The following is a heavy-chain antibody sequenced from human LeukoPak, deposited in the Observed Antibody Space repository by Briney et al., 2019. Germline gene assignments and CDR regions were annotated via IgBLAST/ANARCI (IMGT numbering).Heavy chain of an antibody. CDR1: GGSISSSSYY. CDR2: IYYSGST. V-gene: IGHV4-39*01. Sequence: PSETLSLTCTVSGGSISSSSYYWGWIRQPPGKGLEWIGSIYYSGSTYYNPSLKSRVTISVDTSKNQFSLKLRYVTAADTAVYYCARHVGGSYYQDYWGQGTLVTVSS. J-gene: IGHJ4*02. CDR3: ARHVGGSYYQDY. D-gene: IGHD1-26*01.